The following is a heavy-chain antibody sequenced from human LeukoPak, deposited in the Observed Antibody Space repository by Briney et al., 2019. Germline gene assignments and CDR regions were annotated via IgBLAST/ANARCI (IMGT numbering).Heavy chain of an antibody. J-gene: IGHJ6*02. CDR3: ARDNYGSGTGMDV. CDR1: GFTSSGFE. Sequence: PGGSLRLSCAVSGFTSSGFEMNSVPQAPGPGLEWVSYISSSGSTIYHADVKGRFTLSRDNAKNSLYLQMNSLRAEDTAVYYCARDNYGSGTGMDVWGQGTTVTVSS. V-gene: IGHV3-48*03. D-gene: IGHD3-10*01. CDR2: ISSSGSTI.